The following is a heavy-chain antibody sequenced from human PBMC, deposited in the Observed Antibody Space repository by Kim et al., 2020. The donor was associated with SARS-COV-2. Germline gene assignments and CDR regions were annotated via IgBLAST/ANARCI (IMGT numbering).Heavy chain of an antibody. CDR1: GGSISSSSYY. J-gene: IGHJ4*02. D-gene: IGHD3-3*01. CDR2: IYYSGST. V-gene: IGHV4-39*01. Sequence: SETLSLTCTVSGGSISSSSYYWGWIRQPPGKGLEWIGSIYYSGSTYYNPSLKSRVNISVDTSKNQFSLKLSSVTAADTAVYYCASEPNYAFWRGNWGQGTLVTVSS. CDR3: ASEPNYAFWRGN.